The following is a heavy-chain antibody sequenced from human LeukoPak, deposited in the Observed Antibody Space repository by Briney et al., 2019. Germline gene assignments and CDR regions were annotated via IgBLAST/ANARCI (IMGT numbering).Heavy chain of an antibody. Sequence: SETLSLTCIVPGGSISSYYWSWIRQPPGKGLEWVGCIYYSGSTNYNPSLKSRVTISVDTSKNQFSLKLGSVTAADTAVYYCARVFSGGTGWMGAFDIWGQGTMVTVSS. CDR3: ARVFSGGTGWMGAFDI. J-gene: IGHJ3*02. CDR1: GGSISSYY. CDR2: IYYSGST. V-gene: IGHV4-59*01. D-gene: IGHD2-15*01.